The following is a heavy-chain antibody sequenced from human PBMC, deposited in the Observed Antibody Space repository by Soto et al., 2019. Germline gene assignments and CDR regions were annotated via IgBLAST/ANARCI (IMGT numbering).Heavy chain of an antibody. CDR2: IYYSGST. CDR3: ARLKVAGTAYTY. D-gene: IGHD6-19*01. CDR1: GGSISSSSYY. Sequence: QLQLQESGPGLVKPSETLSLTCTVSGGSISSSSYYWGWIRQPPGKGLEWIGSIYYSGSTYYNPSLKSRVTISVDTSKNQFALKLSSVTAADTAVYYCARLKVAGTAYTYWGQGTLVTVSS. J-gene: IGHJ4*02. V-gene: IGHV4-39*01.